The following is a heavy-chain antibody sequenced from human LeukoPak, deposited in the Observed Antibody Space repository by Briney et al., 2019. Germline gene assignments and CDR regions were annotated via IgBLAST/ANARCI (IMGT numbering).Heavy chain of an antibody. CDR3: ARARSKSGGGQYYFDY. Sequence: GGSLRLSCAASGFTFSSYWMSWVRQAPGKGLERVANIKQDGSEKYYVDSVKGRFTISRDNAKNSLYLQMNSLRAEDTAVYYCARARSKSGGGQYYFDYWGQGTLVTVSS. CDR1: GFTFSSYW. V-gene: IGHV3-7*04. CDR2: IKQDGSEK. D-gene: IGHD3-16*01. J-gene: IGHJ4*02.